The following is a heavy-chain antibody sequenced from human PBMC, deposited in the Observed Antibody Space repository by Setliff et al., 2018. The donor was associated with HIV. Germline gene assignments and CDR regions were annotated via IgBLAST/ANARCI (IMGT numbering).Heavy chain of an antibody. CDR1: GYTFKTYG. Sequence: ASVKVSCKASGYTFKTYGISWVRQAPGHGLEWMGWISPYNGYTKYAEKFQGRVAMTNMDPVDTATYYCARSYRPRMSMIVGPDDAFDIWGQGTMVTVSS. D-gene: IGHD3-22*01. J-gene: IGHJ3*02. CDR2: ISPYNGYT. CDR3: PDDAFDI. V-gene: IGHV1-18*01.